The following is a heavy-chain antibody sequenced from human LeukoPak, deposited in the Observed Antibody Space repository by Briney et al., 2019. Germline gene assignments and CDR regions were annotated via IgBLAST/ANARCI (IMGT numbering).Heavy chain of an antibody. D-gene: IGHD4-11*01. CDR2: ISYDGSNK. CDR1: GLTFSSYA. CDR3: ARGETTVTRYYYYGMDV. J-gene: IGHJ6*02. Sequence: SGGSLRLSCAASGLTFSSYAMHWVRQAPGKGLEWVAVISYDGSNKYYADSVKGRFTISRDNSKNTLYLQMNSLRAEDTAVYYCARGETTVTRYYYYGMDVWGQGTTVTVSS. V-gene: IGHV3-30-3*01.